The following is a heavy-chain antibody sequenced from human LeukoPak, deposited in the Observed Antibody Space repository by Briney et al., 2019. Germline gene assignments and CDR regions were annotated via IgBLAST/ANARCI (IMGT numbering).Heavy chain of an antibody. J-gene: IGHJ4*02. CDR3: ARDSSERGGYFDY. CDR1: GFTFDDYA. D-gene: IGHD3-16*01. Sequence: GGSLRLSCAASGFTFDDYAMHWVRQAPGKGLEWVSLISGDGGSTYYADSVKGRFTISRDNAKNSLYLQMNSLRAEDTAVYYCARDSSERGGYFDYWGQGTLVTVSS. V-gene: IGHV3-43*02. CDR2: ISGDGGST.